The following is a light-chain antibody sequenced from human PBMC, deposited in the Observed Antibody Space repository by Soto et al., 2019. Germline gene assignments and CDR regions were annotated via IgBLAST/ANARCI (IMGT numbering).Light chain of an antibody. CDR1: QSVSSI. J-gene: IGKJ2*01. Sequence: ILMTQSPATLSVSPGEGATISCRASQSVSSILAWYQHKPGQAPRLLIYGASTRATGIPARFSGSGSGTEFTITISSLQSEYVAVYYCQQYNNWDTFGQGTRLEIK. CDR2: GAS. V-gene: IGKV3-15*01. CDR3: QQYNNWDT.